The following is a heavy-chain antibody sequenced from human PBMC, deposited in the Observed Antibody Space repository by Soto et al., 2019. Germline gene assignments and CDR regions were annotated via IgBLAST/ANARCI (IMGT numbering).Heavy chain of an antibody. Sequence: GGSLRLSCSASGFTFSSYAMHWVRQVPGKGLEYVSAISSNGGSTYYADSVKGRFTISRDNSKNTLYLQMSSLRAEDTAVYYCVKEISGRPHTYGMDVWGQGTTVTVSS. D-gene: IGHD6-19*01. CDR2: ISSNGGST. J-gene: IGHJ6*02. CDR3: VKEISGRPHTYGMDV. CDR1: GFTFSSYA. V-gene: IGHV3-64D*06.